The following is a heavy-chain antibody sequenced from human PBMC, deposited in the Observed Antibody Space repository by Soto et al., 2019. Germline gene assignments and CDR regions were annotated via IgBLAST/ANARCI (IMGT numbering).Heavy chain of an antibody. CDR2: IIPFIGTA. J-gene: IGHJ6*02. Sequence: VQLVQSGAEVKKPGSSVTVSCKASGVTFSSYAISWVRQAPGQGLEWIGRIIPFIGTANYAQRFQGRVNITADESTSTAAMELTSLGSEDTAVYYCARVVMTTVPASYYYGMDVLGEGTTVTVAS. V-gene: IGHV1-69*18. CDR1: GVTFSSYA. D-gene: IGHD4-4*01. CDR3: ARVVMTTVPASYYYGMDV.